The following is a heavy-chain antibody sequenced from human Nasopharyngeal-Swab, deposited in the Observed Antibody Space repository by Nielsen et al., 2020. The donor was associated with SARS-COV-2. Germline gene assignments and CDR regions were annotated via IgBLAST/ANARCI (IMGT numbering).Heavy chain of an antibody. Sequence: SVKVSCKASGGTFSSYAISWVRQAPGQGLEWMGRIIPILGIANYAQKFQGRVTITADKSTSTAYIELSSLRSEDTAVYYCARYRDGYSYGMDVWGQGTTVTVSS. D-gene: IGHD5-24*01. CDR3: ARYRDGYSYGMDV. CDR1: GGTFSSYA. V-gene: IGHV1-69*04. J-gene: IGHJ6*02. CDR2: IIPILGIA.